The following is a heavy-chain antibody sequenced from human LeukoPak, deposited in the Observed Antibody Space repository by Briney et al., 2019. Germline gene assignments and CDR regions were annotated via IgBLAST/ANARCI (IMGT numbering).Heavy chain of an antibody. Sequence: ASVKVSRKASGYTFTSYDINWVRQATGQGLEWMGWMNPNSGNTGYAQKFRGRVTMTRNTSISTAYMEMSSLRSEDTAVYYCARVGNVYGDYVGNYFDYWGQGTLVTVS. D-gene: IGHD4-17*01. J-gene: IGHJ4*02. V-gene: IGHV1-8*01. CDR3: ARVGNVYGDYVGNYFDY. CDR1: GYTFTSYD. CDR2: MNPNSGNT.